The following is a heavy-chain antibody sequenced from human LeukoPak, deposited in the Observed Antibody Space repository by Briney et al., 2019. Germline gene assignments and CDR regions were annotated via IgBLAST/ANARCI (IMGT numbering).Heavy chain of an antibody. J-gene: IGHJ5*02. CDR3: ARRLVVVAANDYNWFDP. CDR2: INHSGST. CDR1: GGSFSGYY. V-gene: IGHV4-34*01. D-gene: IGHD2-15*01. Sequence: SETLSLTCAVYGGSFSGYYWSWIRQPPGKGLEWIGEINHSGSTNYNPPLKSRVTISVDTSKNQFSLKLSSVTTADTAVYYCARRLVVVAANDYNWFDPWGQGTLVTVSS.